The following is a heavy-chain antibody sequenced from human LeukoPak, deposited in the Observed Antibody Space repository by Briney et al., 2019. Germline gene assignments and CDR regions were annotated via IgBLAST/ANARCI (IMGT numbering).Heavy chain of an antibody. Sequence: GGSLRLSCEVSGFTFRSAYMSWVRQAPGRGLEWVGRVKSETDGGTTDYGAPVKGRFTISRDDSTDTLYLQMNNLKNEDTAVYYCTTERRESSGWYNWCFDYWGQGTLVTVFS. CDR2: VKSETDGGTT. CDR1: GFTFRSAY. D-gene: IGHD6-19*01. V-gene: IGHV3-15*01. CDR3: TTERRESSGWYNWCFDY. J-gene: IGHJ4*02.